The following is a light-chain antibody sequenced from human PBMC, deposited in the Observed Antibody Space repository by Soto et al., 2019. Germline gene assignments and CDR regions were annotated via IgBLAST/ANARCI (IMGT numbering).Light chain of an antibody. Sequence: VLTQSPATLSLSPGERVTLSCRASQSVSIYLAWYQQKPGQAPRLLLYDASNRATGIPARFSGSGSVTDFTLTISRLEPEDSAVYYCQERGNWPPAFGQGTRLEIK. CDR3: QERGNWPPA. J-gene: IGKJ5*01. CDR1: QSVSIY. CDR2: DAS. V-gene: IGKV3-11*01.